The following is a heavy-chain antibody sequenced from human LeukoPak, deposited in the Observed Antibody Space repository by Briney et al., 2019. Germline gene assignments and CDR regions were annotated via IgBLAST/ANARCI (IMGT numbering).Heavy chain of an antibody. J-gene: IGHJ4*02. CDR2: ISVNSRYI. D-gene: IGHD3-22*01. Sequence: GGSLRLSCTASGFTFSSYEMNWVRQAPGKGLEWVSSISVNSRYIYYADSLQGRFTISRDDAKNSLYLQMNSLRAEDTAVYYCARDAYYLDRSGQYYFDSWGQGTLVTVSS. CDR3: ARDAYYLDRSGQYYFDS. CDR1: GFTFSSYE. V-gene: IGHV3-21*06.